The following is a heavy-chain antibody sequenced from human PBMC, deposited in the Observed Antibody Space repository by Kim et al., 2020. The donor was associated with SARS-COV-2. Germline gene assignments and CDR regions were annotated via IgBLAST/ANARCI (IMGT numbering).Heavy chain of an antibody. CDR1: GGTFSSYA. J-gene: IGHJ6*02. CDR3: ASSITIFGVVNYYGMDV. Sequence: SVKVSCKASGGTFSSYAISWVRQAPGQGLEWMGGIIPIFGTANYAQKFQGRVTITADESTSTAYMELSSLRSEDTAVYYCASSITIFGVVNYYGMDVWGQGTTVTVSS. D-gene: IGHD3-3*01. CDR2: IIPIFGTA. V-gene: IGHV1-69*13.